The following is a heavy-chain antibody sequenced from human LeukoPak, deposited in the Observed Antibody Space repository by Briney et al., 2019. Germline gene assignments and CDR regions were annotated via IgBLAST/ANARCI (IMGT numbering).Heavy chain of an antibody. CDR1: GFTVSSNC. CDR2: ICSGGST. Sequence: PGGSLRLSCAASGFTVSSNCMSWVRQAPGKGLEWVSVICSGGSTYYADSVKGRFTISRDNSKNTLYLQMNSLRAEDTAVYYCATTVTTGVNDYWGQGTLVTVSS. D-gene: IGHD4-17*01. CDR3: ATTVTTGVNDY. V-gene: IGHV3-66*01. J-gene: IGHJ4*02.